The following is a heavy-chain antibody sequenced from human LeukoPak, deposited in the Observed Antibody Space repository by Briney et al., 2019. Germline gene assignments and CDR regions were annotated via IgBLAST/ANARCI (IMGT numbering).Heavy chain of an antibody. V-gene: IGHV3-15*01. CDR3: TTELTPSGYDYSLDYYYYYYMDV. CDR1: GFTFSNAW. CDR2: IKSKTDGGTT. Sequence: GGSLRLSCAASGFTFSNAWMSWVRQAPGKGLEWVGRIKSKTDGGTTDYAAPVKGRFTISRDDSKNTLYPQMNSLKTEDTAVYYRTTELTPSGYDYSLDYYYYYYMDVWGKGTTVTVSS. D-gene: IGHD5-12*01. J-gene: IGHJ6*03.